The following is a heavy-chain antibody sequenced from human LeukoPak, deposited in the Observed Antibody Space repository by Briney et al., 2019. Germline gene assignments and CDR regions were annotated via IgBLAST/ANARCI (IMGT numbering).Heavy chain of an antibody. CDR2: INPNTGAT. CDR1: GYTFTSYD. D-gene: IGHD2-2*01. V-gene: IGHV1-2*02. Sequence: ASVKVSCKASGYTFTSYDINWVRQATGQGLEWMGWINPNTGATNYAQKFQGRVTMTRDTSISAAFLELSMLTSDDTAVYYCARGGSTIVVVPASNLPSDYWGQGTLVTVSS. J-gene: IGHJ4*02. CDR3: ARGGSTIVVVPASNLPSDY.